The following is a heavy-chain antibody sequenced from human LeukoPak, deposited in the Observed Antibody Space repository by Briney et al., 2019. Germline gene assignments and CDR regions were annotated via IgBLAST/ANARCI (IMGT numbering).Heavy chain of an antibody. CDR2: INSDGSST. V-gene: IGHV3-74*01. D-gene: IGHD6-13*01. Sequence: GGSLRLSCAASGFTFSSYWMHWVRQAPGKGLVWVSRINSDGSSTSYADSVKGRFTISRDNAKNTLYLQMNSPRAEDTAVYYCAKDRIAAAGMYYFDYWGQGTLVTVSS. CDR1: GFTFSSYW. J-gene: IGHJ4*02. CDR3: AKDRIAAAGMYYFDY.